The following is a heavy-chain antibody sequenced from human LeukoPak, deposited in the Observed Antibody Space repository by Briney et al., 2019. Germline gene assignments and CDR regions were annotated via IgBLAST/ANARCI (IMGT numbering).Heavy chain of an antibody. CDR2: IYTSGST. D-gene: IGHD4-11*01. V-gene: IGHV4-61*02. CDR3: ARGPLTVTPPDYYYYYYMDV. J-gene: IGHJ6*03. Sequence: SETLSLTGTVSGGSISSGSYYWSWIRQPAGKGLEWIGRIYTSGSTNYNPSLKSRVTISVDTSKNQFSLKLSSVTAADTAVYYCARGPLTVTPPDYYYYYYMDVWGKGTTVTVSS. CDR1: GGSISSGSYY.